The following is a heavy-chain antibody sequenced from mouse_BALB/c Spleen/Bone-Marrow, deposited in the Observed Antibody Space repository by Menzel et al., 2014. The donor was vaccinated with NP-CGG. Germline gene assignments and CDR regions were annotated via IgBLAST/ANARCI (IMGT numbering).Heavy chain of an antibody. CDR2: TNPSNDTP. J-gene: IGHJ1*01. D-gene: IGHD1-2*01. CDR3: TRSGYYGYGWYFDV. Sequence: QVQLKHSGAELVKPGASVKLSCRVSGYTFTNYFVYWVKQRPGQGLEWIGETNPSNDTPNFNEKFKSKATLTVDKSSSTAYMQLSSLTSEDSAVYYCTRSGYYGYGWYFDVWGAGTTVTVSS. CDR1: GYTFTNYF. V-gene: IGHV1S81*02.